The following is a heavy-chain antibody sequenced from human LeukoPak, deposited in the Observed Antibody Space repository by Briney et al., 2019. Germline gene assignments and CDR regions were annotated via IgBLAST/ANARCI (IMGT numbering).Heavy chain of an antibody. Sequence: GRSLRLSCAASGFTFSSYGMHWVRQAPGKGLEWVAVISYHGSNKYYADSVKGRFTISRDNSKNTLYLQMNSLRAEDTAVYYCAKELFRGAAAGTDWFDPWGQGTLVTVSS. CDR1: GFTFSSYG. V-gene: IGHV3-30*18. CDR3: AKELFRGAAAGTDWFDP. CDR2: ISYHGSNK. D-gene: IGHD6-13*01. J-gene: IGHJ5*02.